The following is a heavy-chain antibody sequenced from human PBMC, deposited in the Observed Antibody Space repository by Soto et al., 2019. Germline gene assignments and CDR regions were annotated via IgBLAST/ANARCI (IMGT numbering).Heavy chain of an antibody. Sequence: GGSLRLSCAASGFTFRSYAVSWVRQAPGKGLEWVSAISGSGGSTYYADSVKGRFTISRDTSKNTVYLQMNSLRAEDTAVHYCMIGSCSTTNCPIPVFAFDYWVQGTLVPVSS. V-gene: IGHV3-23*01. J-gene: IGHJ4*02. CDR1: GFTFRSYA. CDR3: MIGSCSTTNCPIPVFAFDY. CDR2: ISGSGGST. D-gene: IGHD2-2*01.